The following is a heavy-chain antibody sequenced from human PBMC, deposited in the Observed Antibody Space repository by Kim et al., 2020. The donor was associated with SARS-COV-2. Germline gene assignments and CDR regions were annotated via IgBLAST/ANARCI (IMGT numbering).Heavy chain of an antibody. D-gene: IGHD3-10*01. CDR2: SYYSGTT. Sequence: SETLSLTCTVSGGSMRSSTYYWGWIRQPPGKGLEWIGSSYYSGTTFYNLSLKSRVTISIDTSKNQFSLKLSSVTAADTAGYYCARELSGSDYFDYWGQGT. CDR1: GGSMRSSTYY. V-gene: IGHV4-39*07. J-gene: IGHJ4*02. CDR3: ARELSGSDYFDY.